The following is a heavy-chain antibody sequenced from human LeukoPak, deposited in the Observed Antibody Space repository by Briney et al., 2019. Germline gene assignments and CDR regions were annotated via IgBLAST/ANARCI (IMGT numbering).Heavy chain of an antibody. J-gene: IGHJ5*02. Sequence: GGSLRLSCAASGFTFSSYGMHWVRQAPGKGLEWVAFIRYDGSNKYYADSVKGRFTISRDNSKNTLYLQMNSLRAEDTAVYYCAKDISPQWLPPNWFDPWGQGTLVTVSS. CDR2: IRYDGSNK. D-gene: IGHD6-19*01. CDR3: AKDISPQWLPPNWFDP. CDR1: GFTFSSYG. V-gene: IGHV3-30*02.